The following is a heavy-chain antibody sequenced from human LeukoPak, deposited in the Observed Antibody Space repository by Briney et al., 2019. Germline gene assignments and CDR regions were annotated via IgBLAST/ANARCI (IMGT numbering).Heavy chain of an antibody. CDR1: GYSIMSTFY. V-gene: IGHV4-38-2*02. J-gene: IGHJ4*02. CDR3: ARVSDDEHGGNSGAIYFES. Sequence: SETLSLTCTVSGYSIMSTFYWGWIRQSPGKGLEWIGNVYHSGSTYSNPSLRSRVTISVDTSKNQSSLKLSSVTAADTAVYYCARVSDDEHGGNSGAIYFESWGQGTVVTVSS. D-gene: IGHD4-23*01. CDR2: VYHSGST.